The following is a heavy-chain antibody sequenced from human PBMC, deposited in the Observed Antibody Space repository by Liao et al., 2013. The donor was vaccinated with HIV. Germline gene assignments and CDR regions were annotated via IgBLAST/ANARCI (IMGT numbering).Heavy chain of an antibody. Sequence: QVQLQQWGEGLLTTSETLSLTCAVYGGSLSGYFWTWIRQSPGRAWSGLGKVNRGGSTNYNPSLKSRVTMSVDTSKNQFSLRLSSVTAADTAVYYCARGRRGSQNPTLYHWGRGNPRSPSPQ. D-gene: IGHD3-16*01. J-gene: IGHJ5*02. CDR2: VNRGGST. CDR3: ARGRRGSQNPTLYH. CDR1: GGSLSGYF. V-gene: IGHV4-34*01.